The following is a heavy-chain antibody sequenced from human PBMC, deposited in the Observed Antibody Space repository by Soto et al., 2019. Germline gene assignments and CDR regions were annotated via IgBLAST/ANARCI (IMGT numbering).Heavy chain of an antibody. Sequence: GGSLRLSCAASGFTFSNYPMNWVRQAPGKGLEWISYTNGDSGTIYYADSVKGRFSISRDNAKNSLYLQMNSLRVEDTAVYYCASDWFYMDVWGKGTSVTVSS. V-gene: IGHV3-48*01. CDR1: GFTFSNYP. CDR3: ASDWFYMDV. J-gene: IGHJ6*03. CDR2: TNGDSGTI. D-gene: IGHD3-9*01.